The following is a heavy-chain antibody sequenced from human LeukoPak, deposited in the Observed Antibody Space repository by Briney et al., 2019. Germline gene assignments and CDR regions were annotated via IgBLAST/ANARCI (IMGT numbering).Heavy chain of an antibody. CDR2: FIPIFNTT. CDR1: GGTFTGYT. CDR3: ARGSSYYYYYMDV. D-gene: IGHD1-26*01. V-gene: IGHV1-69*01. J-gene: IGHJ6*03. Sequence: VKVSCTASGGTFTGYTVTWVRQAPGQGLEWMGGFIPIFNTTEYAQKFQGRVTITADLMELRTLTSDDTAVYYCARGSSYYYYYMDVWGKGTTVTVSS.